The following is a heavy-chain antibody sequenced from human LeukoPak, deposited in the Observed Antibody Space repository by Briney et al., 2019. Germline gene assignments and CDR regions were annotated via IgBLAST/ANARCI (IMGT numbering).Heavy chain of an antibody. Sequence: SQTLSLTCVISGDSFSSNSAGWNWLRQSPSRGLEWLGRTYYRSKWYSDYAVSLKSRITINPDPSKNQISLQLNSVTPADTAVYYCGRDLGDYYYGVDVWGPGTTVTVSS. V-gene: IGHV6-1*01. J-gene: IGHJ6*02. CDR3: GRDLGDYYYGVDV. CDR1: GDSFSSNSAG. CDR2: TYYRSKWYS.